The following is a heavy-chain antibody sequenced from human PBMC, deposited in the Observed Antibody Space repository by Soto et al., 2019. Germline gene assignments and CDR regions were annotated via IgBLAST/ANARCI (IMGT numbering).Heavy chain of an antibody. CDR3: ARGNYGTETDY. CDR2: IYYSGST. CDR1: GGSISSGDYY. J-gene: IGHJ4*02. D-gene: IGHD3-16*01. V-gene: IGHV4-30-4*01. Sequence: ASETLSLTCTVSGGSISSGDYYWSWIRRPPGKGLEWIGYIYYSGSTYYNPSLKSRVTISVDTSKNQFSLKLSSVTAADTAVYYCARGNYGTETDYWGQGTLVTVSS.